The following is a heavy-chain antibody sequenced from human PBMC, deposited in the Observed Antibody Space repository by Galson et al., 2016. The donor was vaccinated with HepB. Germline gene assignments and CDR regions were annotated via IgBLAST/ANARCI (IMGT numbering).Heavy chain of an antibody. CDR1: GFTASRNH. D-gene: IGHD6-19*01. CDR2: MYNDGST. J-gene: IGHJ4*02. V-gene: IGHV3-53*01. CDR3: ATDFGGWYPN. Sequence: SLRLSCAASGFTASRNHMSWVRQAPGKGPEWVSVMYNDGSTYYADTVKGRFTISRDNSKNTLYLQMDSLRDGDTAVYYCATDFGGWYPNWGQGTQVTVSS.